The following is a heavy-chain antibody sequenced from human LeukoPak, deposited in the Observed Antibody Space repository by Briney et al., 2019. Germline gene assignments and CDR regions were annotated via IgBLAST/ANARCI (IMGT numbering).Heavy chain of an antibody. J-gene: IGHJ4*02. CDR2: TNSDGSST. CDR3: ARGYSSSWGDY. Sequence: GGSLRLSCAASGFTSSSYWMHWVRQAPGKGLVWVPRTNSDGSSTSYADSVKGRFTISRDNAKNTLYLQMNSLRAEDTAVYYCARGYSSSWGDYWGQGTLVTVSS. CDR1: GFTSSSYW. V-gene: IGHV3-74*01. D-gene: IGHD6-6*01.